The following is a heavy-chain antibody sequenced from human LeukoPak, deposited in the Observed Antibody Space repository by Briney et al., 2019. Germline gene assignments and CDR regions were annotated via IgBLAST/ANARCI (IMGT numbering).Heavy chain of an antibody. CDR3: AKDWSSSWRPYYFDY. D-gene: IGHD6-13*01. CDR1: GFTFSSYG. CDR2: ISYDGSNK. V-gene: IGHV3-30*18. J-gene: IGHJ4*02. Sequence: GGSLRLSCAASGFTFSSYGMHWVRQAPGKGLEWVAVISYDGSNKYYADSVKGRFTISRDNSKNTLYLQMNSLRAEDTAVYYCAKDWSSSWRPYYFDYWGQGTLVTVSS.